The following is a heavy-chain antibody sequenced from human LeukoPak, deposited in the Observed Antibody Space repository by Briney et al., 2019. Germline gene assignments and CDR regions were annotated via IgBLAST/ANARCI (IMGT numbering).Heavy chain of an antibody. Sequence: ASVKVSCKASGYTFTSYYMHWVRQAPGQGLEWMGIINPSGGSTSYAQKFQGRVTMTRDTSTSTAYMELRSLRSDDTAVYYCTRLIAARDLYYFDYWGQGTLVTVSS. D-gene: IGHD6-6*01. V-gene: IGHV1-46*01. CDR3: TRLIAARDLYYFDY. CDR1: GYTFTSYY. CDR2: INPSGGST. J-gene: IGHJ4*02.